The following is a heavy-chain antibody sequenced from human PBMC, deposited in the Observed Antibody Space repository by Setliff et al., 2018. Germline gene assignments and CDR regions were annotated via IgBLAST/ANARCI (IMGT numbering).Heavy chain of an antibody. J-gene: IGHJ3*02. Sequence: SLRLSCAASGFTFSSYWMSWVRQAPGKGLEWVANIKQDGSEKYYVDSVKGRFTISRDNAKNSLYLQMNSLRAEDTALYYCANDVRGGVYEIWGQGTMVTVSS. CDR3: ANDVRGGVYEI. CDR1: GFTFSSYW. V-gene: IGHV3-7*01. D-gene: IGHD3-16*01. CDR2: IKQDGSEK.